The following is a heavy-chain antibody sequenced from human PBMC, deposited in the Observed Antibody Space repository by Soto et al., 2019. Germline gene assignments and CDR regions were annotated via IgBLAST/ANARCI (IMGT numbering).Heavy chain of an antibody. CDR2: IYHSGST. Sequence: SESMSLTCTVSGGCISGGGYSWTWIRQPPGKGLEWIGYIYHSGSTYYNPSLKSRVTMSIDRFKKQLSLKLTSVTAADTAVYYCARGEGAVAGTNYYVMDVWGQGTTVTVS. CDR1: GGCISGGGYS. CDR3: ARGEGAVAGTNYYVMDV. J-gene: IGHJ6*02. D-gene: IGHD6-19*01. V-gene: IGHV4-30-2*01.